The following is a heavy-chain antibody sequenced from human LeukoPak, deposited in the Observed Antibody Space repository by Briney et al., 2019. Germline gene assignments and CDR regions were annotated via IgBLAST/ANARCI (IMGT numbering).Heavy chain of an antibody. CDR2: INHSGST. D-gene: IGHD6-19*01. J-gene: IGHJ4*02. V-gene: IGHV4-34*01. CDR1: GGSFSGYY. Sequence: TSETLSLTCAVYGGSFSGYYWSWIRQPPGKGLEWIGEINHSGSTNYNPSLKSRVTISVDTSKNQFSLKLSSVTAADTAVYYCARKNSGYSSGWYGYWGQGTLVTVSS. CDR3: ARKNSGYSSGWYGY.